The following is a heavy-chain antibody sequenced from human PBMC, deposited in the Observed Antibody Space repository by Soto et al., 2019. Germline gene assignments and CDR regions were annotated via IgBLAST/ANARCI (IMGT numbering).Heavy chain of an antibody. D-gene: IGHD3-22*01. V-gene: IGHV4-59*01. CDR3: ARSTSGYSDAFDI. CDR1: GGSISSYY. J-gene: IGHJ3*02. Sequence: SETLSLTCTVSGGSISSYYWSWIRQPPGKGLEWIGYIYYSGSTNYNPSLKSRVTISVDTSKNQFSLKLSSVTAADTAVYYCARSTSGYSDAFDIWGQGTMVTVSS. CDR2: IYYSGST.